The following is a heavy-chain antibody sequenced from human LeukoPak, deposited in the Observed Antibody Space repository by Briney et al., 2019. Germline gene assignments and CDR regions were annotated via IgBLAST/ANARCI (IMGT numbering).Heavy chain of an antibody. V-gene: IGHV3-7*01. CDR1: GFTLSSYW. J-gene: IGHJ6*03. Sequence: GGSLRLSCAATGFTLSSYWMSWDRQAPGKGLEWVANIKQDGSEKYYVDSVKGRFTISRDNAKNSLYLQMNSLRAEDTAVYYCARGLDILVVVAATRGGYLDVSGKGTTVTVSS. CDR2: IKQDGSEK. D-gene: IGHD2-15*01. CDR3: ARGLDILVVVAATRGGYLDV.